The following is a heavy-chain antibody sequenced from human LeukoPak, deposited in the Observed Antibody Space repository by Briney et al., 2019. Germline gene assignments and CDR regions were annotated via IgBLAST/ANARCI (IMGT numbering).Heavy chain of an antibody. V-gene: IGHV4-4*07. CDR1: GDSISSYY. CDR3: ARQIGYCSSTSCRGHFDY. CDR2: IHPSGST. J-gene: IGHJ4*02. Sequence: SETLSLTCTVSGDSISSYYWSWIRQPAGKGLEWIGRIHPSGSTNYNPSLKSRLTLSVDTSKNQFSLKLSSVTAADTAVYYCARQIGYCSSTSCRGHFDYWGQGTLVTVSS. D-gene: IGHD2-2*01.